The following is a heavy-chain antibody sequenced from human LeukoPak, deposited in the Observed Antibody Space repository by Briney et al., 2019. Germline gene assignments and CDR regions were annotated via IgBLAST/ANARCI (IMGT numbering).Heavy chain of an antibody. CDR2: IYYSGST. CDR3: ARARTPPIGSYYFDY. Sequence: KPSETLSLTCTVSGGSISSYYWSWIRQPPGKGLEWIGYIYYSGSTNYNPSLKSRVTISVDTSKNQFSLKLSSVTAADTAVYYCARARTPPIGSYYFDYWGQGTLVTVSS. J-gene: IGHJ4*02. D-gene: IGHD3-10*01. V-gene: IGHV4-59*01. CDR1: GGSISSYY.